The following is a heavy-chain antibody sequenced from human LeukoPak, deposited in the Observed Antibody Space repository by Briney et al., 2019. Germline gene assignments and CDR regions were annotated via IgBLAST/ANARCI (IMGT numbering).Heavy chain of an antibody. J-gene: IGHJ5*02. Sequence: SETLSLTCAVYGGSFSGYYWSWVRQPPGKGLEWIGEINHSGSTNYNPSLKSRVTISVDTSKNQFSLKLSSVTAADTAVYYCARDSGTTGEVKFDPWGQGTLVTVSS. CDR2: INHSGST. CDR3: ARDSGTTGEVKFDP. V-gene: IGHV4-34*01. CDR1: GGSFSGYY. D-gene: IGHD3-10*01.